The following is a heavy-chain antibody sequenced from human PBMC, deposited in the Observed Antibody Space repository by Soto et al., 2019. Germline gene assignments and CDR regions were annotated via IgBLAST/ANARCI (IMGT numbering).Heavy chain of an antibody. CDR1: WYTFTGHH. CDR3: ARDFSDPNYYDSSGYYLDV. V-gene: IGHV1-2*02. D-gene: IGHD3-22*01. CDR2: INPNSGGT. Sequence: GAPVEGPRQASWYTFTGHHMHLVRQAPGQGPEWMGWINPNSGGTNYAQKFQGRVTMTRDTSISTAYMELSRLRSDDTAVYYCARDFSDPNYYDSSGYYLDVWGQGTTVTVSS. J-gene: IGHJ6*02.